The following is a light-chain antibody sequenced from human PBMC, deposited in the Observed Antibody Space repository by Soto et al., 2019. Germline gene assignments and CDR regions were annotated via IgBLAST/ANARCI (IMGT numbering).Light chain of an antibody. CDR2: DTF. CDR3: QQYNSYSPLT. J-gene: IGKJ4*01. Sequence: DSQITQSPSSLSASVGDRVSITGRASQSISSWLAWYHQKPGKAPKLLMFDTFSLESGVPSRFSGSRSGTEFTITISSLQPDDYATYYCQQYNSYSPLTFGGGTKVDIK. V-gene: IGKV1-5*01. CDR1: QSISSW.